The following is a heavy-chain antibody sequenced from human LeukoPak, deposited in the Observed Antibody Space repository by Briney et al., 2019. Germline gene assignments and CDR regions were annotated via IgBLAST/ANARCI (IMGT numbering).Heavy chain of an antibody. CDR2: INHSGGT. CDR3: ARGFASSGYYYYYYYMDV. V-gene: IGHV4-34*01. Sequence: SETLSLTCAVHGGSFSGYYWSWIRQPPGKGLEWIGEINHSGGTNYNPSLKSRVTISVDTSKNQFSLKLSSVTAADTAVYYCARGFASSGYYYYYYYMDVWGKGTTVTVSS. CDR1: GGSFSGYY. D-gene: IGHD3-22*01. J-gene: IGHJ6*03.